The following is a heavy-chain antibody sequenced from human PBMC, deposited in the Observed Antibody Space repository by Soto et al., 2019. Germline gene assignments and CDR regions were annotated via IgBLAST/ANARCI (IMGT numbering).Heavy chain of an antibody. D-gene: IGHD4-4*01. V-gene: IGHV1-69*08. CDR2: IIPIIGII. CDR3: AGDPDSHYNDSHASSYP. CDR1: GGTFSTYT. J-gene: IGHJ5*02. Sequence: QVQLVQCGAEAKKPGSSVKVSCKASGGTFSTYTITWVRQAPGQGLEWMGRIIPIIGIINYAQKFQGRVTICADKFTGTAYMELTGLRSDDTAVYYCAGDPDSHYNDSHASSYPWGQGTLVTVSS.